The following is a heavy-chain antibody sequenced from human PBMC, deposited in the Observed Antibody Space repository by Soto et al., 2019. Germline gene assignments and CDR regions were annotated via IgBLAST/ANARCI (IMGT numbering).Heavy chain of an antibody. J-gene: IGHJ3*02. CDR3: ERVGPGFYDSSGYRYAFDI. D-gene: IGHD3-22*01. V-gene: IGHV3-30-3*01. CDR1: GFTFSSYA. CDR2: ISYDGSNK. Sequence: QVQLVESGGGVVQPGRSLRLSCAASGFTFSSYAMHWVRQAPGKGLEWVAVISYDGSNKYYADSVKGRFTISRDNSKNTLYLQMKSLRPEGTDVYYCERVGPGFYDSSGYRYAFDIWGQGTMVTVSS.